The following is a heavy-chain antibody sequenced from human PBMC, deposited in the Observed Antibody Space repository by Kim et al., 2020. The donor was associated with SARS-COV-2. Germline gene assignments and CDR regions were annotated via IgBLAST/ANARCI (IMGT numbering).Heavy chain of an antibody. CDR3: AREQSAGYSSSLNDY. V-gene: IGHV3-30*07. J-gene: IGHJ4*02. Sequence: DSVKDRFTISRDNSKNALYLQMNSLRAEDTAVYYCAREQSAGYSSSLNDYWGQGTLVTVSS. D-gene: IGHD6-13*01.